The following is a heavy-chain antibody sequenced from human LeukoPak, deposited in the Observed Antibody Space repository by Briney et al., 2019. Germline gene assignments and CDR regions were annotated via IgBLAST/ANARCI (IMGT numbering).Heavy chain of an antibody. CDR2: INPNSGGT. Sequence: ASVRVSCKASGYTFTVYFMHWVRQAPGQGLEWMGWINPNSGGTNYAQKFQGRVTMTRDTSISTAYMELSRLRSDDTAVYYCARELNYDSSGYYFDYWGQGTLVTVSS. D-gene: IGHD3-22*01. V-gene: IGHV1-2*02. J-gene: IGHJ4*02. CDR3: ARELNYDSSGYYFDY. CDR1: GYTFTVYF.